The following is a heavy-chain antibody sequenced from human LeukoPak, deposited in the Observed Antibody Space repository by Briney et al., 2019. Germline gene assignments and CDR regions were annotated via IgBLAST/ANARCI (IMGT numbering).Heavy chain of an antibody. Sequence: GGSLRLSCLTSGFTLSTNAMSWVRQAPGKGLEWISGISGSGASTYYADPVKGRFTISRDNSKNTLYLQMDSLRAEDTAVYYCAKRYCSSTSCSLFDYWGQGTLVTVSS. CDR3: AKRYCSSTSCSLFDY. D-gene: IGHD2-2*01. CDR1: GFTLSTNA. CDR2: ISGSGAST. J-gene: IGHJ4*02. V-gene: IGHV3-23*01.